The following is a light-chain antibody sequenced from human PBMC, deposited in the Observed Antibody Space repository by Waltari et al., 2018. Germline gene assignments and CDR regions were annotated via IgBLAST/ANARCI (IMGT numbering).Light chain of an antibody. J-gene: IGKJ1*01. CDR3: QHYVRLPVT. CDR1: QSIGRS. Sequence: EIMLTQSPGTLSLSPGERATLSCRTSQSIGRSLAWYQQKPGQAPRLLIYGASSRATDIPGRFSGSGSGTDFSLTINRLEPEDSALYYCQHYVRLPVTFGQGTKVEIK. V-gene: IGKV3-20*01. CDR2: GAS.